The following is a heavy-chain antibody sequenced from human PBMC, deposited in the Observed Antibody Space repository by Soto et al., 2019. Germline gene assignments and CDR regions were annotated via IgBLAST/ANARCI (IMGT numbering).Heavy chain of an antibody. CDR2: ISSNGGTT. Sequence: EVQLAESGGGMVQPGGSLRLSCVASGFTFSSYDMHWVRQAPGKGLEYVSSISSNGGTTYYGISVKGRFTISRDNSKNTLYLQMGSLTAEDMAVYYCVRRVTGNYDYLGQETLITVYS. D-gene: IGHD1-7*01. J-gene: IGHJ4*02. CDR1: GFTFSSYD. CDR3: VRRVTGNYDY. V-gene: IGHV3-64*01.